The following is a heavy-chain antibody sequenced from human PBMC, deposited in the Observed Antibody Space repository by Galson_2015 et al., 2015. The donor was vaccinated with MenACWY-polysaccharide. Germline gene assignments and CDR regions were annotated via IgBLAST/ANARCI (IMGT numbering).Heavy chain of an antibody. D-gene: IGHD2-2*01. V-gene: IGHV4-59*01. Sequence: SETLSLTCTVSGGSLSGSYWSWTRQPPGKGLEWIGYIYYSGSTNYNPSLKSRVTMSLDISKNHFSLKLSSVTAADTAVYYCARSGQSSSWLYWFPGLDVWGPGTPVPVSS. J-gene: IGHJ6*02. CDR3: ARSGQSSSWLYWFPGLDV. CDR2: IYYSGST. CDR1: GGSLSGSY.